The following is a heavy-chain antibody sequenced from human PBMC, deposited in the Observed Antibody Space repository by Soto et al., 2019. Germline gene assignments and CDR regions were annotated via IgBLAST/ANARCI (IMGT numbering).Heavy chain of an antibody. CDR3: ARGDFDRSGNYNAGWFAP. V-gene: IGHV1-2*02. Sequence: QVQLVQSGAEVKKPGASVKVSCKASGYTFTAYYMHWLRQAPGQGLEWMGWINPNSGGTNYAQRFQGRGTVTNDTSISTTYMELSSLGSDDTAVYYCARGDFDRSGNYNAGWFAPLGQGTLVTVSS. CDR1: GYTFTAYY. CDR2: INPNSGGT. D-gene: IGHD3-22*01. J-gene: IGHJ5*02.